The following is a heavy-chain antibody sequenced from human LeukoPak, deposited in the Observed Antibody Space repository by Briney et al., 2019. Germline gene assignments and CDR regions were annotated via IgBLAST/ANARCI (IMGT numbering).Heavy chain of an antibody. J-gene: IGHJ4*02. Sequence: AASVKVSCKASGHTFTGYYMHWVRQAPGQGLEWMGWINPNSGGTNYAQKFQGRVTMTRDTSISTAYMELSRLRSDDTAVYYCARDLRFLEWLPFDYWGQGTLVTVSS. CDR3: ARDLRFLEWLPFDY. CDR2: INPNSGGT. V-gene: IGHV1-2*02. CDR1: GHTFTGYY. D-gene: IGHD3-3*01.